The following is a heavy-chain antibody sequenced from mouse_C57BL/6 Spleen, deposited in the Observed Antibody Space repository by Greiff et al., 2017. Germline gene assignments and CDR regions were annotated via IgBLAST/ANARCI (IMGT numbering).Heavy chain of an antibody. CDR3: ARGSNCLDY. CDR2: IWSGGST. CDR1: GFSLTSYG. V-gene: IGHV2-2*01. J-gene: IGHJ2*01. Sequence: QVHVKQSGPGLVQPSQSLSITCTVSGFSLTSYGVHWVRQSPGKGLEWLGVIWSGGSTDYNAAFISRLSISKDNSKSQVFFKMNSLQADDTAIYYCARGSNCLDYWGQGTTLTVSS. D-gene: IGHD2-5*01.